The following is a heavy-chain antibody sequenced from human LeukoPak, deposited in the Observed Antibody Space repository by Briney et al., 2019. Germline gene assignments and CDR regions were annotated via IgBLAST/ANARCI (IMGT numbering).Heavy chain of an antibody. Sequence: PSETLSLTCAVYGGSFSGYYWSWIRQPPGKRLEWIGEINHSGSTNYNPSLKSRVTISVDTSKNQFSLKLSSVTAADTAVYYCACPSRDGYNCLDYWGQGTLVTVSS. J-gene: IGHJ4*02. CDR1: GGSFSGYY. V-gene: IGHV4-34*01. D-gene: IGHD5-24*01. CDR3: ACPSRDGYNCLDY. CDR2: INHSGST.